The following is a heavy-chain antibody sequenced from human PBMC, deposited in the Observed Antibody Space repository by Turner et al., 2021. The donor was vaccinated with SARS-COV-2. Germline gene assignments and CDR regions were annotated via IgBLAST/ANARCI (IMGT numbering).Heavy chain of an antibody. V-gene: IGHV4-34*01. CDR1: GGSFSGYY. CDR2: IHPSGST. CDR3: SRGDDSRKSGLL. D-gene: IGHD2-21*02. J-gene: IGHJ4*02. Sequence: QLHLQQWGAGLLKPSETLSLTCAVYGGSFSGYYWTWIRQPPGKGLEWIGEIHPSGSTYYNPSLKSRVTISQDTSKSQFSLNLSSVTAADTAVYHCSRGDDSRKSGLLWGQGTLVTVSS.